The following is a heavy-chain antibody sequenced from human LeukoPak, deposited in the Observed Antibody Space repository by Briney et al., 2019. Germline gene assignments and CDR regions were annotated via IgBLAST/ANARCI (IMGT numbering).Heavy chain of an antibody. Sequence: GGSLRLSCAASGFTFSDYWMYWVRQVPGKGLVWVSRINTDGSTTSYADSVKGRFTVSRDNAKSTLYLLMNSLRAEDTAIYFCTRSLLGGDNFWGQGALVTVSS. D-gene: IGHD2-21*01. J-gene: IGHJ4*02. V-gene: IGHV3-74*01. CDR2: INTDGSTT. CDR1: GFTFSDYW. CDR3: TRSLLGGDNF.